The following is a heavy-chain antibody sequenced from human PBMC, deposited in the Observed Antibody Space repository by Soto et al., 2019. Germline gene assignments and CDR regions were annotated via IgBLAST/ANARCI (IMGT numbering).Heavy chain of an antibody. Sequence: QVQLVESGGGVVQPGRSLRLSCAASGFTFSSYAMHWVRQAPGKGLEWVAVISYDGSNKYYADSVKGRFTISRDNSKNTLYLQMNSLRAEDTAGYYCARDPNDYVWGSYTLDWGQGTLVTVSS. D-gene: IGHD3-16*01. CDR3: ARDPNDYVWGSYTLD. CDR1: GFTFSSYA. V-gene: IGHV3-30-3*01. J-gene: IGHJ4*02. CDR2: ISYDGSNK.